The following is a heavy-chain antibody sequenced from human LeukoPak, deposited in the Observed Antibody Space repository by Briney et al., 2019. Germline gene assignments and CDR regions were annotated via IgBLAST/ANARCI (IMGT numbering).Heavy chain of an antibody. J-gene: IGHJ6*02. CDR2: IWYDGSNK. V-gene: IGHV3-33*01. Sequence: GRSLRLSCAASGFTFSSYGMHWVRQAPGKGLEWVAVIWYDGSNKYYADSVKGRFTISRDNSKNTLCLQMNSLRAEDTAVYYCARDNYGMDVWGQGTTVTVSS. CDR3: ARDNYGMDV. CDR1: GFTFSSYG.